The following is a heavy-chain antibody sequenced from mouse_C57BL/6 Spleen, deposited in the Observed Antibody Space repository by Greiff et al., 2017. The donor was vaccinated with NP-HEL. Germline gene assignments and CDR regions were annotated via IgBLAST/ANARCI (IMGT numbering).Heavy chain of an antibody. V-gene: IGHV1-80*01. CDR1: GYAFSSYW. J-gene: IGHJ4*01. CDR2: IYPGDGDT. Sequence: LQQSGASVKISCKASGYAFSSYWMNWVQQGPGKGLEWIGQIYPGDGDTNYNGKFKCKATPTADNSSSTAYLQLSSLTSEDSAVYFCARWGGNYPYAMEDWGQGTSVTVAS. CDR3: ARWGGNYPYAMED. D-gene: IGHD2-1*01.